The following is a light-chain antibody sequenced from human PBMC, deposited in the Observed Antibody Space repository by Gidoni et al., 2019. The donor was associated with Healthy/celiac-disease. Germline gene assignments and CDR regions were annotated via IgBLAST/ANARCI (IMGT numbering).Light chain of an antibody. CDR3: QQYHT. Sequence: PRLLIYGASSRATGIPDRFSGSGSGTDFTLTISRLEPEDFAVYYCQQYHTFVPGTKVDIK. V-gene: IGKV3-20*01. CDR2: GAS. J-gene: IGKJ3*01.